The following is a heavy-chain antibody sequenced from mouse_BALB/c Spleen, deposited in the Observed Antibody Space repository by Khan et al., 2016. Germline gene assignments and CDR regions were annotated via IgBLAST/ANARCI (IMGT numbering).Heavy chain of an antibody. CDR1: GFSLTRYG. CDR2: IWSGGNT. Sequence: QMQLQQSGPGLGQPSQSLSITCTVSGFSLTRYGVHWVRQSPGKGLEWLGVIWSGGNTDYNAAFISRLSINKDNSKSQVFFKMNSLQVNDTAIYYCASTGSYALDYWGQGISVTVSS. J-gene: IGHJ4*01. D-gene: IGHD4-1*02. V-gene: IGHV2-2*02. CDR3: ASTGSYALDY.